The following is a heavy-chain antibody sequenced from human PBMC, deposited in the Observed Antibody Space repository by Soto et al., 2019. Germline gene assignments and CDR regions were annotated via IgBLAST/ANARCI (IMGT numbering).Heavy chain of an antibody. V-gene: IGHV1-18*01. CDR3: ARAPPRRYNSGQGLDY. J-gene: IGHJ4*02. Sequence: QVQLVQSGAEVKKPGASVKVSCKASGYTFNIYGINWVRQAPGQGLEWMGWIKPYNGNTKYAQNLRGRVTMTTDTSTSTAYMELRSLRSDDTAVYYCARAPPRRYNSGQGLDYWGQGTLVTVSS. D-gene: IGHD5-18*01. CDR1: GYTFNIYG. CDR2: IKPYNGNT.